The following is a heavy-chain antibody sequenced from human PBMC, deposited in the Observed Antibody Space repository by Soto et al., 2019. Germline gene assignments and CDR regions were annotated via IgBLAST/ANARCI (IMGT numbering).Heavy chain of an antibody. V-gene: IGHV3-23*01. CDR3: APMGV. J-gene: IGHJ6*02. Sequence: GGSLRLSCAASVFTCSSYAMSWVRQAPGKGLEWVSAISGVDNSTYYADSVKGRFTISRDNSKNTLYLQMSSLRADDTAVYYCAPMGVWGQGTTVTVSS. CDR1: VFTCSSYA. CDR2: ISGVDNST.